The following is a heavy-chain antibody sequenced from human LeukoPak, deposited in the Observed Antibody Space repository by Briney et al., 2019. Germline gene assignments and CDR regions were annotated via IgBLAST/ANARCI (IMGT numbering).Heavy chain of an antibody. D-gene: IGHD3-22*01. V-gene: IGHV3-23*01. CDR1: GFTFSSYA. Sequence: GGSLRLSCAASGFTFSSYAMHWDRQAPGKGLEWVSAISGSGGSTYYADSVKGRFTISRDNSKDTLYLQMNSLRAEDTAVYYCAKTYYYDSSGFDAFDIWGQGTMVTVSS. CDR2: ISGSGGST. CDR3: AKTYYYDSSGFDAFDI. J-gene: IGHJ3*02.